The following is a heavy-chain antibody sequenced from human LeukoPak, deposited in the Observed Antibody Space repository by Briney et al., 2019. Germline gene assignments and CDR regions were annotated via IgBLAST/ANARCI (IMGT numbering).Heavy chain of an antibody. D-gene: IGHD1-26*01. Sequence: SETLSLTCIVSDGSISSSSYYWGWIRQPPRKGLEWIGNLFYTGETFYNPSLNSRVTISVDTSKSQFSLRLSSVTAADTAVYYCARTDSGRYSYFDYWGQGTLVTVSS. J-gene: IGHJ4*02. CDR2: LFYTGET. CDR1: DGSISSSSYY. V-gene: IGHV4-39*01. CDR3: ARTDSGRYSYFDY.